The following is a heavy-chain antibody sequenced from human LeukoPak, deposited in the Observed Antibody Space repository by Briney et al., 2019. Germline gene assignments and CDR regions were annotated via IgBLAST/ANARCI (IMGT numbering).Heavy chain of an antibody. D-gene: IGHD1-14*01. CDR3: ARAPDRIWFDP. V-gene: IGHV4-34*01. Sequence: SETLSLTCAVYGGSLRADFWSWIRQPPGKGLEWIGDIHPGGSTKYNPSLESRVTISVDTSKNQFSLRLTSVTAADTAVYYCARAPDRIWFDPWGQGALVTVSS. J-gene: IGHJ5*02. CDR1: GGSLRADF. CDR2: IHPGGST.